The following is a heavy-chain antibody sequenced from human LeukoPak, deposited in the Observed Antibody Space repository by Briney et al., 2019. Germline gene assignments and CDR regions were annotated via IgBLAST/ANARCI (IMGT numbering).Heavy chain of an antibody. J-gene: IGHJ4*02. CDR1: GGSSSGYY. CDR2: INHSGST. V-gene: IGHV4-34*01. D-gene: IGHD2-2*01. CDR3: ARHAFDCSSTSCYPSRGFDY. Sequence: PSETLSLTCAVYGGSSSGYYWSWIRQPPGKGLEWIGEINHSGSTNYNPSLKSRVTISVDTSKNQFSLKLSSVTAADTAVYYCARHAFDCSSTSCYPSRGFDYWGQGTLVTVSS.